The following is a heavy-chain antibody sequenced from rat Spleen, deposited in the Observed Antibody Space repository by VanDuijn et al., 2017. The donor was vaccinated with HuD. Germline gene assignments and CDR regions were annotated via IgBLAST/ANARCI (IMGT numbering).Heavy chain of an antibody. J-gene: IGHJ2*01. CDR3: TRDGPPYFDY. CDR1: GFSLTSYH. D-gene: IGHD3-1*01. V-gene: IGHV2-15*01. CDR2: IWAGGGT. Sequence: QVQLKESGPGLVQPSQTLSLTCTVSGFSLTSYHVSWVRQPPGKSLVWMGTIWAGGGTNYNSAVQSRLSISRDTSKNQVFLKMNSLQTDDTGTYYCTRDGPPYFDYWGQGVMVTVSS.